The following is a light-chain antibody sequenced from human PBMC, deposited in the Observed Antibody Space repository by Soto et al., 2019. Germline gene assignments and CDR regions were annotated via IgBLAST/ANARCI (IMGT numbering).Light chain of an antibody. V-gene: IGKV3-20*01. J-gene: IGKJ5*01. Sequence: ESVLTQSPGTLSLSPGERATLSCRASQSVRSNCIAWYQQKAGQAPRLLIFGASSRATGIPDRFNASGSGTDFTITTSGLEPEDYAVYYCQQYGSSLSTFGHGTRLENK. CDR2: GAS. CDR1: QSVRSNC. CDR3: QQYGSSLST.